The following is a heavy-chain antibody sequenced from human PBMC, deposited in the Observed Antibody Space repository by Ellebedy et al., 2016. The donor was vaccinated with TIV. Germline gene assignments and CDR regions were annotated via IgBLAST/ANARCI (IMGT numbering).Heavy chain of an antibody. CDR1: AGSFSGYF. V-gene: IGHV4-34*01. Sequence: GSLRLXXAVYAGSFSGYFWSWIRQSPGKGLEWIGETNHRGNTNYNPSLKSQITISIDASKNQFSLKLSSLTAADTAVYYCVRRDYDSRGDYWGKFFEFWGQGALVTVSS. CDR3: VRRDYDSRGDYWGKFFEF. CDR2: TNHRGNT. J-gene: IGHJ4*02. D-gene: IGHD3-22*01.